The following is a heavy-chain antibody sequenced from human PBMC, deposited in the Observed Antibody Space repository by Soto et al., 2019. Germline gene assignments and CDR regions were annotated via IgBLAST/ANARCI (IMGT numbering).Heavy chain of an antibody. Sequence: RASVKVSCKASGGTFSSYAISWLRQAPGQGLEWMGGIIPIFGTANYAQKFQGRVTSTADESTSTAYMELSSLRSEDTAVYYCARVGDCSSTSCRPLGAFDIWGQGTMVTVSS. CDR3: ARVGDCSSTSCRPLGAFDI. CDR2: IIPIFGTA. V-gene: IGHV1-69*13. J-gene: IGHJ3*02. D-gene: IGHD2-2*01. CDR1: GGTFSSYA.